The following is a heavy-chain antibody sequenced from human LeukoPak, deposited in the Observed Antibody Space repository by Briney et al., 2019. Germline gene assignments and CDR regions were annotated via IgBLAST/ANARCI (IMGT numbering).Heavy chain of an antibody. CDR1: GYTFTSYD. D-gene: IGHD2-15*01. V-gene: IGHV1-8*03. CDR2: MNPNSGNT. Sequence: GASVKVSCKASGYTFTSYDINWVRQATGQGLEWMGWMNPNSGNTGYAQKFQGRVTITRNTSISKAYMELSSLRSEDTAVYYCARGPPLWRVVVVRFDPWGQGTLVTVSS. CDR3: ARGPPLWRVVVVRFDP. J-gene: IGHJ5*02.